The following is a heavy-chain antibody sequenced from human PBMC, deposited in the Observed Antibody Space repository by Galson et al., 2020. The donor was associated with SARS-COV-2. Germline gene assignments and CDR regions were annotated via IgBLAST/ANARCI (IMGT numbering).Heavy chain of an antibody. CDR3: ARHVRYCSSTSCYDYFDY. Sequence: KVSCKGSGYSFTSYWISWVRQMTGKGLEWMGRIDPSDSYTNYSPSFQGHVTISADKSISTAYLQWSSLKASDTVMYYCARHVRYCSSTSCYDYFDYWGQGTLVTVSS. V-gene: IGHV5-10-1*01. CDR1: GYSFTSYW. J-gene: IGHJ4*02. D-gene: IGHD2-2*01. CDR2: IDPSDSYT.